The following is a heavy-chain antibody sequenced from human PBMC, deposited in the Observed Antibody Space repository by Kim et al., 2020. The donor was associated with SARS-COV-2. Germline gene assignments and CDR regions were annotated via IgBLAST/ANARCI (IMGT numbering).Heavy chain of an antibody. CDR1: GFTFSSYW. V-gene: IGHV3-7*01. J-gene: IGHJ3*02. D-gene: IGHD6-19*01. CDR2: IKQDGNQK. CDR3: ARDGDLYSSGKDAFDI. Sequence: GGSLRLSCAASGFTFSSYWMTWVRQAPGKGLEWVANIKQDGNQKYYVDSVKGRFTISRDNAKNSLYLQMNSLRTEDTAVYYCARDGDLYSSGKDAFDIWG.